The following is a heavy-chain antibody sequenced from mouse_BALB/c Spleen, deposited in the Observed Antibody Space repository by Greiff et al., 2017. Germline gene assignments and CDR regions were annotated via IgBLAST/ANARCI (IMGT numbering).Heavy chain of an antibody. J-gene: IGHJ3*01. CDR3: ARKRDDGYYAWFAY. Sequence: EVKLQESGPGLVKPSQSLSLTCTVTGYSITSDYAWNWIRQFPGNKLEWMGYISYSGSTSYNPSLKSRISITRDTSKNQFFLQLNSVTTEDTATYYCARKRDDGYYAWFAYWGQGTLVTVSA. CDR1: GYSITSDYA. V-gene: IGHV3-2*02. D-gene: IGHD2-3*01. CDR2: ISYSGST.